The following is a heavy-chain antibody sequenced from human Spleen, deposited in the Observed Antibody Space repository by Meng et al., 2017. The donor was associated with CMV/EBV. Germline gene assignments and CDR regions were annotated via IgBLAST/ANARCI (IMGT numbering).Heavy chain of an antibody. D-gene: IGHD3-3*01. CDR1: GYTFTSYG. J-gene: IGHJ6*02. CDR2: ISAYNGNT. V-gene: IGHV1-18*01. CDR3: ARAGVLRFLEWPSGGMDV. Sequence: ASVKVSCKASGYTFTSYGISWVRQAPGQGLEWMGWISAYNGNTNYAQKLQGRVTMTTDTSTSTAYMELRSLRSDDTAVYYCARAGVLRFLEWPSGGMDVWGQGTTVTV.